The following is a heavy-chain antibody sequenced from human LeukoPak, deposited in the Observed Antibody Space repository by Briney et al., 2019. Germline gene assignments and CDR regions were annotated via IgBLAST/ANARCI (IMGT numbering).Heavy chain of an antibody. V-gene: IGHV4-38-2*01. Sequence: SETLSLTCAVSGYSISSGYYWGWIRQPPGKGLEWIGSIYHSGSTYYNPSLKSRVTISVDTSKNLFSLKLSSVTAADTAVYYCARRCSGGSCYSTYFDYWGQGTLVTVSS. J-gene: IGHJ4*02. CDR1: GYSISSGYY. CDR2: IYHSGST. D-gene: IGHD2-15*01. CDR3: ARRCSGGSCYSTYFDY.